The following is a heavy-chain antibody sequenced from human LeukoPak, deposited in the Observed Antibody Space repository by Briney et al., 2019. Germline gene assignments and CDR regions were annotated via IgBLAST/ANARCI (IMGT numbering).Heavy chain of an antibody. Sequence: PSETLSLTCTVSGGSISSYYWSWIRQPPGKGLEWIGYIYYSGSTNYNPSLKSRVTISVDTSKNQFSLKLSSVTAADTAVYYCARGLRYSYGLDYWGQGTLVTVSS. V-gene: IGHV4-59*01. J-gene: IGHJ4*02. CDR1: GGSISSYY. CDR2: IYYSGST. CDR3: ARGLRYSYGLDY. D-gene: IGHD5-18*01.